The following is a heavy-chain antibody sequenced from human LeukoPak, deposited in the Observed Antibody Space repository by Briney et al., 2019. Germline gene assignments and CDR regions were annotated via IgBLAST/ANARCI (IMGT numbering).Heavy chain of an antibody. J-gene: IGHJ4*02. CDR2: IYYSGST. Sequence: SETLSLTCTVSGGSISSSSYYWGWLRQPPGKGLEWIGGIYYSGSTYYNPSLKSRVTISVDTSKNQFSLKLSSVTAADTAVYYCARDLRGYCSSTSCYEGDYWGQGTLVTVSS. CDR1: GGSISSSSYY. V-gene: IGHV4-39*07. CDR3: ARDLRGYCSSTSCYEGDY. D-gene: IGHD2-2*01.